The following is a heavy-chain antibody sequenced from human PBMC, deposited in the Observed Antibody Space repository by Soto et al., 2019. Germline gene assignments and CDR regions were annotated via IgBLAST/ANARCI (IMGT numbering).Heavy chain of an antibody. CDR2: ISYDGSKK. D-gene: IGHD1-26*01. V-gene: IGHV3-30*18. CDR1: GFTFSSYG. CDR3: AKDVGSNDYYFYGMDV. Sequence: PGGSLRLSCTASGFTFSSYGMHWVRQAPGKGLEWVAVISYDGSKKYDTDSVKGRFTISRDNSKKTLYLQMNSLRVDDTAVYYCAKDVGSNDYYFYGMDVWGQGTTVTVSS. J-gene: IGHJ6*02.